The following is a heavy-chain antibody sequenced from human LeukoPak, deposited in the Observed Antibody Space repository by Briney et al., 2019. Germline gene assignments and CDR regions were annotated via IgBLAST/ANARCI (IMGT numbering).Heavy chain of an antibody. V-gene: IGHV1-24*01. J-gene: IGHJ4*02. CDR1: GYTLTEVS. Sequence: ASVKVSCKVSGYTLTEVSIHWVRQPPGEGLEWMGGFDPEDVETIYAQKFQGRVYMTEDTSTDTANMELSSLRSEDTAVYYCATGGTYSYGDTTYHTFDYWGQGTLLTASS. CDR2: FDPEDVET. CDR3: ATGGTYSYGDTTYHTFDY. D-gene: IGHD3-10*01.